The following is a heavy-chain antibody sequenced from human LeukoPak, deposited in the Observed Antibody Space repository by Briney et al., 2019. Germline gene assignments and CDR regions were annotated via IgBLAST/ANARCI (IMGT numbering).Heavy chain of an antibody. CDR1: GFTFSSYS. J-gene: IGHJ5*02. CDR2: ISSSSSTI. Sequence: AGGSLRLSCAASGFTFSSYSMNWVRQAPGKGLEWVSYISSSSSTIYYADSVKGRFTISRDNAKNSLYLQMNSLRAEDTAVYYCARGVYSGYTLENWFDPLGQGTLVTVSS. CDR3: ARGVYSGYTLENWFDP. D-gene: IGHD5-12*01. V-gene: IGHV3-48*01.